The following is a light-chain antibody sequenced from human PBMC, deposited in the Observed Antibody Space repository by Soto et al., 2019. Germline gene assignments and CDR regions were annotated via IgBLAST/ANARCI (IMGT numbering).Light chain of an antibody. Sequence: QSALTQPASVSGSPGQSITISCTGASSDVGAYNYASWYQQHPGKAPKLMIYDVSSRPSGVSNRFSGSKSGNTASLTISGLQAEDEADYYCSSYTSSITYVFGTGTKLTVL. V-gene: IGLV2-14*01. CDR2: DVS. J-gene: IGLJ1*01. CDR1: SSDVGAYNY. CDR3: SSYTSSITYV.